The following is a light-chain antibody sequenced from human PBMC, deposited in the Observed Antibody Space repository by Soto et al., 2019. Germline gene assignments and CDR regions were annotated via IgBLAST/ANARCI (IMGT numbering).Light chain of an antibody. CDR1: QTISTW. V-gene: IGKV1-5*01. J-gene: IGKJ1*01. CDR3: QQYTNTNNPWM. Sequence: DIQVTQSPPTLSASVGDRVTITCRASQTISTWMAWYQQKPAKAPKLLVYDASTLQSGVASRFSGSESGTEFTLIISGLQPDDSATYYCQQYTNTNNPWMFGQGTKGEI. CDR2: DAS.